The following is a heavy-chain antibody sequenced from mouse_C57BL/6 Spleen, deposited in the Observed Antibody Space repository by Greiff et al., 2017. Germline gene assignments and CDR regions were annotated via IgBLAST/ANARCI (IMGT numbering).Heavy chain of an antibody. D-gene: IGHD1-1*01. CDR1: GFTFSSYG. Sequence: EVQLVESGGDLVKPGGSLKLSCAASGFTFSSYGMSWVRQTPDKRLEWVATISSGGSYTYYPDSVKGRFTISRDNAKNTLYLQMSSLKSEDTAMYYCARQGDGSSYNAMDYWGQGTSGTVSS. CDR2: ISSGGSYT. CDR3: ARQGDGSSYNAMDY. J-gene: IGHJ4*01. V-gene: IGHV5-6*01.